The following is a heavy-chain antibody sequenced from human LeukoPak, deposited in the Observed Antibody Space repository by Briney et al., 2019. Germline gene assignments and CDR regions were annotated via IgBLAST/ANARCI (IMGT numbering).Heavy chain of an antibody. V-gene: IGHV3-21*01. CDR3: ARDYSSGWYTDY. CDR1: GFTFSSYS. D-gene: IGHD6-19*01. Sequence: GSLRPSCAASGFTFSSYSMNWVRQAPGKGLEWVSSISSSSSYIYYADSVKGRFTISRDNAKNSLYLQMNSLRAEDTAVYYCARDYSSGWYTDYWGQGTLVTVSS. J-gene: IGHJ4*02. CDR2: ISSSSSYI.